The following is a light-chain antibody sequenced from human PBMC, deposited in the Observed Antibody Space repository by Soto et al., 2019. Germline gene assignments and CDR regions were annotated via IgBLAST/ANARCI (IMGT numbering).Light chain of an antibody. V-gene: IGKV3-15*01. CDR1: QSFSSN. J-gene: IGKJ1*01. CDR2: GAS. CDR3: QQYNNWPPWT. Sequence: EIVMTQSPATLSVSPGERATLSCRASQSFSSNLAWYQQKPGQAPRLLIYGASTRATGIPARFSGSGSGTEFTLTISSLQSEEFAVYYCQQYNNWPPWTFGQGTKVEIK.